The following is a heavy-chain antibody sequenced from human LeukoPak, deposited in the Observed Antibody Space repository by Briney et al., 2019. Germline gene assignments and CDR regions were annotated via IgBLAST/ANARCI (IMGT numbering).Heavy chain of an antibody. V-gene: IGHV4-39*01. CDR3: ARRGYCSSTSCYEYWFDP. CDR2: IYYSGST. CDR1: GGSISSSSYY. D-gene: IGHD2-2*01. J-gene: IGHJ5*02. Sequence: SETLSLTCTVSGGSISSSSYYWGWIRQPPGKGLERIGIIYYSGSTYYNPSLKSRLTISVDTSKNQFSLKLSSVTATDTAVYYCARRGYCSSTSCYEYWFDPWGQGTLVTVSS.